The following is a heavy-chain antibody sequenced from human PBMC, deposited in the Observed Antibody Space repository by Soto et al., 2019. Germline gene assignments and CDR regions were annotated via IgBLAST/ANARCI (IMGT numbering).Heavy chain of an antibody. CDR2: INHSGST. CDR1: GGSFSGYY. Sequence: PSETLSLTCAVYGGSFSGYYWSWIRQPPGKGLEWIGEINHSGSTNYNPSLKSRVTISVDTSKNQFSLKLSSVTAADTAVYYCARGQLKGANWIFPYYYGMDVWGQGTTVTVSS. D-gene: IGHD2-15*01. CDR3: ARGQLKGANWIFPYYYGMDV. J-gene: IGHJ6*02. V-gene: IGHV4-34*01.